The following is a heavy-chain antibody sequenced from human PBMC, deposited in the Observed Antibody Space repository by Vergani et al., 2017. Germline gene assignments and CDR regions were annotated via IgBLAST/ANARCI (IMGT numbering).Heavy chain of an antibody. J-gene: IGHJ3*01. CDR2: ISASGNA. D-gene: IGHD2-15*01. V-gene: IGHV4-61*02. CDR1: GGSISAGYYF. CDR3: ARRSGGYYSGGKVHPLRTAFDV. Sequence: QVQLQASGPGRVKPSQTLSLTCTMSGGSISAGYYFWSWIRQPAGKGLEWLGHISASGNALHSPSLKTRVSMSVDTSKNQFSLTVTSVTAADTAIYFCARRSGGYYSGGKVHPLRTAFDVWGHGTVVTVSS.